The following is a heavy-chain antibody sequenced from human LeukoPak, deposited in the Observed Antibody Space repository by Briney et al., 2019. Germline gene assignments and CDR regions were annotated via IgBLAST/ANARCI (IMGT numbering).Heavy chain of an antibody. CDR1: GYTFTSYG. D-gene: IGHD6-19*01. V-gene: IGHV1-18*01. Sequence: ASVKVSRKASGYTFTSYGISWVRQAPGQGLEWMGWISAYNGNTNYAQKLQGRVTMTTDTSTSTAYMELRSLRSDDTAVYYCARVGIAVAGRGNWFDPWGQGTLVTVSS. CDR2: ISAYNGNT. CDR3: ARVGIAVAGRGNWFDP. J-gene: IGHJ5*02.